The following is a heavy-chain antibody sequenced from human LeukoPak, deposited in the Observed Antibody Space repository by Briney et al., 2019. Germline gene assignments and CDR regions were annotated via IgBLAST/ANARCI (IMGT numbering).Heavy chain of an antibody. J-gene: IGHJ6*02. V-gene: IGHV4-31*03. CDR3: ARDRSRGAGYSSSWYRAMAIDYGMNV. CDR2: IYYSGST. CDR1: GGSISSGGYY. D-gene: IGHD6-13*01. Sequence: PSQTLSLTCTVSGGSISSGGYYWSWIRRHPGKGLEWIGYIYYSGSTYYNPSLKSRVTILVDTSKNQFSLKLSSVTAADTAVYYCARDRSRGAGYSSSWYRAMAIDYGMNVWGQGTTVTVSS.